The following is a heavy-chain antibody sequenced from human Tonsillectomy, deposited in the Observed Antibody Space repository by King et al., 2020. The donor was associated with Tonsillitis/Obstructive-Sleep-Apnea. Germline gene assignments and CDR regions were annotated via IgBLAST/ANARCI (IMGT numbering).Heavy chain of an antibody. Sequence: VQLQESGPGLVKPSHTLSLTCTVSGGSISSGGYYWSWIRQHPGKGLEWIGYIYYSGSTYYNPSLKSRVTISVDTSKNQFSLKLSSVTAADTTVYYCANPGHPGNYYYYYVMDVWGQGTTVTVSS. D-gene: IGHD1-26*01. CDR3: ANPGHPGNYYYYYVMDV. CDR2: IYYSGST. CDR1: GGSISSGGYY. J-gene: IGHJ6*02. V-gene: IGHV4-31*03.